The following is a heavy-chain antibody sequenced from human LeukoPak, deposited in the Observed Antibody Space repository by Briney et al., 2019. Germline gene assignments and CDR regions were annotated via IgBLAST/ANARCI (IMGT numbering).Heavy chain of an antibody. V-gene: IGHV4-38-2*02. CDR2: IYHGGTT. Sequence: SETLSLTCTVSGHSLSHGYYWSWIRQSPGKGLEWMGSIYHGGTTYYNLSLRGRLTISVDTPNNQFSLKLSSVTAADTAVYYCARGDPAGLFDSWGQGHLVTVSS. D-gene: IGHD3-10*01. CDR1: GHSLSHGYY. CDR3: ARGDPAGLFDS. J-gene: IGHJ4*02.